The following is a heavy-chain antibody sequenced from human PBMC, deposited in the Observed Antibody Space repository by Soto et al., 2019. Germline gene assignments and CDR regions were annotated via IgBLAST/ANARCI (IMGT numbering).Heavy chain of an antibody. CDR2: IYYSGST. CDR3: ARVFGDHVRYFDY. V-gene: IGHV4-31*03. J-gene: IGHJ4*02. CDR1: GGSISSGGYY. Sequence: QVQLQESGPGLVKPSQTLSLTCTVSGGSISSGGYYWNWIRQHPGKGLEWIGYIYYSGSTYYNPSLKSRFTISVDTSKNQFSLKLSSVTAADTAVYYCARVFGDHVRYFDYWGQGTLVTVSS. D-gene: IGHD2-21*02.